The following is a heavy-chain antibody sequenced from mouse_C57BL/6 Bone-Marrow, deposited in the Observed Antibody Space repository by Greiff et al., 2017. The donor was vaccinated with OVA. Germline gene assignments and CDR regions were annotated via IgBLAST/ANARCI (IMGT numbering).Heavy chain of an antibody. CDR2: IYWDDDK. Sequence: QVTLKESGPGILQSSQTLSLTCSFSGFSLSTSGMGVSWIRQPSGKGLEWLAHIYWDDDKRYNPSLKSPLTISKDTSRNQVFLKITSVDTADTATYYCARRGLDYDYDRGELGFDYWGQGTTLTVSS. V-gene: IGHV8-12*01. CDR1: GFSLSTSGMG. CDR3: ARRGLDYDYDRGELGFDY. J-gene: IGHJ2*01. D-gene: IGHD2-4*01.